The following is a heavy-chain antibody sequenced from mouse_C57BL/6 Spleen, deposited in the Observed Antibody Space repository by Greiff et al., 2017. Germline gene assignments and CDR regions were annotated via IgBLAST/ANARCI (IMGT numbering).Heavy chain of an antibody. CDR1: GYSITSGYY. Sequence: EVKLQESGPGLVKPSQSLSLTCSVTGYSITSGYYWNWIRQFPGNKLEWMGYISYDGSNNYNPSLKNRISITRDTSKNQFFLKLNSVTTEDTATYYCARGGDYDGYWYFDVWGTGTTVTVSS. CDR3: ARGGDYDGYWYFDV. J-gene: IGHJ1*03. V-gene: IGHV3-6*01. CDR2: ISYDGSN. D-gene: IGHD2-4*01.